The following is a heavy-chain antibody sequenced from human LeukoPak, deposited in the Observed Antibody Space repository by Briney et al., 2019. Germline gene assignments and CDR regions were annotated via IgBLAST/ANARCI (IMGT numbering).Heavy chain of an antibody. V-gene: IGHV3-74*01. CDR1: GFTFSRYW. Sequence: PGGSLRLSCAASGFTFSRYWMHWVRQAPGKGLVWVSRINSDGSSTSYADSGKGRFTISRDNAENSVFLQMDSLRAEDTAVYYCSRALSGASAYWGQGILVTVSS. J-gene: IGHJ4*02. CDR3: SRALSGASAY. D-gene: IGHD2-15*01. CDR2: INSDGSST.